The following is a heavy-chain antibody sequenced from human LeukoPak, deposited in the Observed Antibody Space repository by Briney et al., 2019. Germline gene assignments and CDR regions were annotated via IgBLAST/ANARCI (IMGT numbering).Heavy chain of an antibody. CDR1: GFTFSSYA. V-gene: IGHV3-23*01. J-gene: IGHJ4*02. CDR2: ISGSGGNT. CDR3: AKDGRRISMIGVVRRGHYFDY. Sequence: GGSLRLSCAASGFTFSSYAMSWVRQAPGKGLEWVSAISGSGGNTYYIDSVKGRFTISRDNSKNTLDLQMNILRAEDTAVYYCAKDGRRISMIGVVRRGHYFDYWGQGTLVTVSS. D-gene: IGHD3-22*01.